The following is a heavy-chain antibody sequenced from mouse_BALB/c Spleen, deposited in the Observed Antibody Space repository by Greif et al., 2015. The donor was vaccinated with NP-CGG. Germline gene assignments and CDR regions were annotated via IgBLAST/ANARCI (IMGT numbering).Heavy chain of an antibody. Sequence: LVKTGASVKISCKASGYSFTGYYMHWVKQSHGKSLEWIEYISCYNGATSYNQKFKGKATFTVDTSSSTAYMQFNSLTSEDSAVYYCARGELGLRFAYWGQGTLVTVSA. CDR2: ISCYNGAT. D-gene: IGHD3-1*01. V-gene: IGHV1S34*01. CDR3: ARGELGLRFAY. CDR1: GYSFTGYY. J-gene: IGHJ3*01.